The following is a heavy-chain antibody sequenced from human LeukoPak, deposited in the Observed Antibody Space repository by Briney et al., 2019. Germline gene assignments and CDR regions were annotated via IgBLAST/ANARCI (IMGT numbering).Heavy chain of an antibody. D-gene: IGHD4-17*01. CDR3: AREYGDYSSYFDL. CDR1: GFTFSTYE. J-gene: IGHJ2*01. Sequence: GGSLRLSCVASGFTFSTYEMDWVRQAPGKGLEWVSHSNRRGSTTYYADSVKGRFTISRDNAKNSLYLGMSSLRAEDTALYYCAREYGDYSSYFDLWGRGTLVTVSS. CDR2: SNRRGSTT. V-gene: IGHV3-48*03.